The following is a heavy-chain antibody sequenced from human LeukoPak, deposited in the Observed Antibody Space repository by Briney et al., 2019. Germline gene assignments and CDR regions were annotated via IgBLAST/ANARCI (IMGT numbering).Heavy chain of an antibody. Sequence: SETLSLXCTVSGGSISSGSYYWSWIRQPAAKGLEWIGRIYTSGSTNYNPSLKSRVTIPVDTSKNQFSLKLSSVTAADTAVYYCARGLSYDSSGPKFDPWGQGTLVTVSS. J-gene: IGHJ5*02. D-gene: IGHD3-22*01. CDR3: ARGLSYDSSGPKFDP. V-gene: IGHV4-61*02. CDR1: GGSISSGSYY. CDR2: IYTSGST.